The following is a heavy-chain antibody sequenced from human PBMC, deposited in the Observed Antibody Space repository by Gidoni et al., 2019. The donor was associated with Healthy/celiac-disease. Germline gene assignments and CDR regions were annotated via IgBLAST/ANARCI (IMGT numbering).Heavy chain of an antibody. Sequence: EVQLVESGGGWIQPGGSLRLSCAASGFTVSSNYMSWVRQAPGKGLEWVSVIYSGGSTYYADSVKGRFTISRDNSKNTLYLQMNSLRAEDTAVYYCAREPFYDSSGYPLNWGQGTLVTVSS. D-gene: IGHD3-22*01. V-gene: IGHV3-53*01. CDR1: GFTVSSNY. CDR2: IYSGGST. J-gene: IGHJ4*02. CDR3: AREPFYDSSGYPLN.